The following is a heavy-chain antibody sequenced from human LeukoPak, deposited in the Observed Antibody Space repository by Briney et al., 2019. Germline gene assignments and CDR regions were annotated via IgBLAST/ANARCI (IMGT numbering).Heavy chain of an antibody. CDR2: ISWNSGSI. V-gene: IGHV3-9*03. D-gene: IGHD5-18*01. J-gene: IGHJ4*02. CDR3: AKDLTGGYSKGPFDY. Sequence: GGSLRLSCAASGFTFDDYAMHWVRQAPGKGLEWVSGISWNSGSIGYADSVKGRFTISRDNAKNSLYLQMNSLRAEDMALYCCAKDLTGGYSKGPFDYWGQGTLVTVSS. CDR1: GFTFDDYA.